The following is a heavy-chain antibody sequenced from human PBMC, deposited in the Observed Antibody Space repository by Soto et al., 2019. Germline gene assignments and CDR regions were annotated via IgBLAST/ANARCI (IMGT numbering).Heavy chain of an antibody. CDR1: GFTFSSYA. J-gene: IGHJ6*02. CDR3: AKGVVVVPAADYGMDV. V-gene: IGHV3-23*01. Sequence: PGGSLRLSCAASGFTFSSYAMSWVRQAPGKGLEWVSAISGSGGSTYYADSVKGRFTISRDNSKNTLYLQMNSLRAEDTAVYYCAKGVVVVPAADYGMDVWGQGTTVTVSS. CDR2: ISGSGGST. D-gene: IGHD2-2*01.